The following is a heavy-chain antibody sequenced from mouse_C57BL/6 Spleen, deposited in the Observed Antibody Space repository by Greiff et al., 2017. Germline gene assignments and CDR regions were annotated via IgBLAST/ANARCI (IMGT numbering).Heavy chain of an antibody. Sequence: EVKVVESEGGLVQPGSSMKLSCTASGFTFSDYYMAWVRQVPEKGLEWVANINYDGSSTYYLDSLKSRFIISRDNAKNILYLQMSSLKSEDTATYYCAREGFYYGSSYVGYFDVWGTGTTVTVSS. V-gene: IGHV5-16*01. J-gene: IGHJ1*03. CDR2: INYDGSST. CDR3: AREGFYYGSSYVGYFDV. D-gene: IGHD1-1*01. CDR1: GFTFSDYY.